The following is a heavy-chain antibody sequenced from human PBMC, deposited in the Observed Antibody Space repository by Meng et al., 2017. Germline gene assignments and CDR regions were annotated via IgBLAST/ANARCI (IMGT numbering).Heavy chain of an antibody. Sequence: GESLKISCAASGFTFSSYSMNWVRQAPGKGLEWVSSISSSSYIYYADSVKGRFTISRDNAKNSLYLQMNSLRAEDTAVYYCARDSMKNAFDIWGQGTMVTVSS. V-gene: IGHV3-21*01. CDR2: ISSSSYI. CDR1: GFTFSSYS. J-gene: IGHJ3*02. CDR3: ARDSMKNAFDI.